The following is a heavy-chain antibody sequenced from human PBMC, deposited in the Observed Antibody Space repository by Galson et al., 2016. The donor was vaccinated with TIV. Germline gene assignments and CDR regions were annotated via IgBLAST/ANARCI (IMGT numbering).Heavy chain of an antibody. CDR1: GVTFSSSA. Sequence: SVQVSCKASGVTFSSSAISWVRQAPGQGLEWMGGILPIFGAATYAQKFQGRVTITADESTNTAYMELSSLKSDDTAMYYCARPSSSCRGCSYYYYMDVWGKGTTVTVSS. D-gene: IGHD6-19*01. V-gene: IGHV1-69*13. CDR2: ILPIFGAA. J-gene: IGHJ6*03. CDR3: ARPSSSCRGCSYYYYMDV.